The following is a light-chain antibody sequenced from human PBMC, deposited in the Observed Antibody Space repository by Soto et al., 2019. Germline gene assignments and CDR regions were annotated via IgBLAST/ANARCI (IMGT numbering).Light chain of an antibody. J-gene: IGLJ3*02. Sequence: QSVLTQPPSVSAAPGQTVTISCSGSSSNIGNNYVSWYQQLPGTAPKLLIYGNNKRPSGIPDRFSGSKSGTSATLGITGLQTGDEADYYCGTWDSSLSAEMFGGGTKLTVL. V-gene: IGLV1-51*02. CDR3: GTWDSSLSAEM. CDR1: SSNIGNNY. CDR2: GNN.